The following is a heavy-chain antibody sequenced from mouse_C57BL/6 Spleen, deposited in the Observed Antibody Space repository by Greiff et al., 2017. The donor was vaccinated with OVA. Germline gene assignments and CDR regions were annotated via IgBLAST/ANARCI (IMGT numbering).Heavy chain of an antibody. CDR1: GYSITSGDY. Sequence: VQLQQSGPGLVKPSQSLSLTCSVTGYSITSGDYWNWIRQFPGNKLEWMGYISYDGSNNYNPYLKNRISITRDTSKNQLFLKLDSVSTEDSATYYCASEVFSYYFDYWGQGTTLTVSS. J-gene: IGHJ2*01. CDR2: ISYDGSN. CDR3: ASEVFSYYFDY. V-gene: IGHV3-6*01.